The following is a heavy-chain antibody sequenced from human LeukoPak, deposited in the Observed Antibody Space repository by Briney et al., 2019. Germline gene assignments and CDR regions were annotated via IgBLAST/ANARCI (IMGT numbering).Heavy chain of an antibody. V-gene: IGHV4-61*01. D-gene: IGHD2-2*01. CDR3: ARGSVVVPAAP. CDR1: GGSVSSGSYY. Sequence: SETLSLTCTVSGGSVSSGSYYWSWIRQPPGKGLEWIGYIYYSGSTNYNPSLKSRVTISVDTSKKQFSLKLSSVTAADTAVYYCARGSVVVPAAPWGQGTLVTVSS. CDR2: IYYSGST. J-gene: IGHJ5*02.